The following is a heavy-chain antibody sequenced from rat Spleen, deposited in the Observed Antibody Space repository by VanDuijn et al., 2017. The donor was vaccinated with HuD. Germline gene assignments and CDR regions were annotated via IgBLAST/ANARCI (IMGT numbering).Heavy chain of an antibody. Sequence: EVQLVESGGGLVQPGRYLKLSCAASGFTFSDYYMAWVRQAPKKGLEWVASISYEGRSTYYGASVKGRFTISRDNAKSTLYLQMNSLRSEDTANYYCARHVSGFAYWGQGTLFTVSS. CDR3: ARHVSGFAY. CDR1: GFTFSDYY. V-gene: IGHV5-22*01. J-gene: IGHJ3*01. CDR2: ISYEGRST. D-gene: IGHD1-12*01.